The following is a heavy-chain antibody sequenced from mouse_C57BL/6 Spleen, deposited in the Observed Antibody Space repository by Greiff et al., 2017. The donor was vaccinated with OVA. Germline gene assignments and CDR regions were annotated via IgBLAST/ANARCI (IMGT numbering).Heavy chain of an antibody. Sequence: QVHLKQSVAELVKPGASVKISCKVSGSTFTDHTIHWMKQRPEQGLEWIGYIYPRDGSTKYNEKFKGKATLTADKSSRTAYMQLNSLTSEDSAVYVCMAQDYGSYAMDYWGQGTSVTVSS. V-gene: IGHV1-78*01. CDR1: GSTFTDHT. CDR2: IYPRDGST. D-gene: IGHD1-1*01. J-gene: IGHJ4*01. CDR3: MAQDYGSYAMDY.